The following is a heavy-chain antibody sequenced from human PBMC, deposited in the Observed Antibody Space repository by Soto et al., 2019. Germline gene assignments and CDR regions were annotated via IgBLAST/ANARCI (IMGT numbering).Heavy chain of an antibody. CDR3: ARRSSSWYFDY. J-gene: IGHJ4*02. Sequence: EVQLLESGGGLVQPGGSLRLSCAASGFTFSSYAMSWVRQAPGKGLEWVSVISGSGGSTYYADSVKGRFTISRNNSKNTQSLQSSSLRAEDTTVYYCARRSSSWYFDYWGQGTLVTVSS. CDR1: GFTFSSYA. D-gene: IGHD6-13*01. V-gene: IGHV3-23*01. CDR2: ISGSGGST.